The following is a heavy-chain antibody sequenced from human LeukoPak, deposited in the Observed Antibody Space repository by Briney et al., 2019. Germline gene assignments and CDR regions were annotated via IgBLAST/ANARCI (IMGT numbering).Heavy chain of an antibody. CDR2: IITYNGNT. D-gene: IGHD4-17*01. CDR1: GYTFTSYG. J-gene: IGHJ6*03. V-gene: IGHV1-18*01. Sequence: ASVKVSCKTSGYTFTSYGLSWVRQAPGQGLEWMGCIITYNGNTYYSQKLQGRVTTTTDTATSTAYMELRSRRSDDTAVYYCAKTTVTSEEYFYYYMDVWGKGTTVTVSS. CDR3: AKTTVTSEEYFYYYMDV.